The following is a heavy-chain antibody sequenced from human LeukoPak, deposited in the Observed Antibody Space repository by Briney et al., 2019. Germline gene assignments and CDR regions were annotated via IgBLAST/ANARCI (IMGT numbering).Heavy chain of an antibody. CDR3: AGTGITMVRGIITH. V-gene: IGHV4-4*02. CDR1: GGSISSSNW. CDR2: IYYSGST. Sequence: PSGTLSLTCAVSGGSISSSNWCSWVRPSPGKGLEWIGEIYYSGSTNYNPSLKSRVTISLDKSKNQFSLKLSSVTAADTAVYYCAGTGITMVRGIITHWGQGTLVTVSS. D-gene: IGHD3-10*01. J-gene: IGHJ4*02.